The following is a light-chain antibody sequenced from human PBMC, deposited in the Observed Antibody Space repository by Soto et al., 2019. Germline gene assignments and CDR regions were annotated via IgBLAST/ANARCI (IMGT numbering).Light chain of an antibody. CDR1: SSDVGGYNF. V-gene: IGLV2-8*01. CDR2: ASS. Sequence: QSALTQPPSASGSPGQSVTISCTGTSSDVGGYNFVSWYQQYPGKAPKLVIYASSKRASGIPDRFSGSKSGNTASLTVSGLQADDEAEYYCSSYAGSNSVVFGGGTKLTVL. J-gene: IGLJ2*01. CDR3: SSYAGSNSVV.